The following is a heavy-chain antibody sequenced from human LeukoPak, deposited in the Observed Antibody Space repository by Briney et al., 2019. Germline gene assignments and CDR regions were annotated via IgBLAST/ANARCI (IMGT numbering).Heavy chain of an antibody. CDR1: GGSISSYY. J-gene: IGHJ4*02. Sequence: PSETLSLTCTVSGGSISSYYWSWIRQPPGKGLEWIGYIYYSGSTNYNPSLKSRVTISVDTSKNQFSLKLSSVTAADTAVYYCARRLYSYGIFDYWGQGTLVTVSS. CDR2: IYYSGST. CDR3: ARRLYSYGIFDY. D-gene: IGHD5-18*01. V-gene: IGHV4-59*08.